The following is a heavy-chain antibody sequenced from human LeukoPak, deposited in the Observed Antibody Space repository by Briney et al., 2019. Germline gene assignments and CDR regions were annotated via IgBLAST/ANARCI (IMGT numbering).Heavy chain of an antibody. J-gene: IGHJ4*02. CDR3: AKQRSLYYYGSGDYFDY. V-gene: IGHV3-23*01. D-gene: IGHD3-10*01. Sequence: GGSLRLSCAASGFTFSSYAMSWVRQAPGKGLEWVSAISGTGGSTYYADSVKGRFTISRDNSKNTLYLQMDSLRAEDTAVYYCAKQRSLYYYGSGDYFDYWGQGTLVTVSS. CDR1: GFTFSSYA. CDR2: ISGTGGST.